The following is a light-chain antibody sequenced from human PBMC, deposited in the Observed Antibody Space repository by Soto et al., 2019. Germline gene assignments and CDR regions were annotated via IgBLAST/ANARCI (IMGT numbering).Light chain of an antibody. CDR1: QSISRTY. Sequence: EIVLTQSPGTRSLSPGERATLSCGASQSISRTYLAWYQQKPVQAPRLLIYATSSRATGIPDRFSGSGSGTDFTLTISRREPEDFAVDYCQQYGRSETFGQGTKVDIK. CDR2: ATS. J-gene: IGKJ1*01. CDR3: QQYGRSET. V-gene: IGKV3-20*01.